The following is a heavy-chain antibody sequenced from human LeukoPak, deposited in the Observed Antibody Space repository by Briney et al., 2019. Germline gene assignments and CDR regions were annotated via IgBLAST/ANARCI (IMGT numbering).Heavy chain of an antibody. CDR1: GGTFSSYA. V-gene: IGHV1-69*13. CDR3: ALNLYYYDSSGFAFDI. CDR2: IIPIFGTA. Sequence: SVKVSCKASGGTFSSYAISWVRQAPGQGLEWMGGIIPIFGTANYAQKFQGRVTITADESTSTACMELSSLRSEDTAVYYCALNLYYYDSSGFAFDIWGQGTMVTVSS. J-gene: IGHJ3*02. D-gene: IGHD3-22*01.